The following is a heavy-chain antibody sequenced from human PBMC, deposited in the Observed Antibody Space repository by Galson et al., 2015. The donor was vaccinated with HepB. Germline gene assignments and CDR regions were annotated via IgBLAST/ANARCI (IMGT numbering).Heavy chain of an antibody. Sequence: SVKVSCKASGGTFSSYAISWVRQAPGQGLEWMGGIIPIFGTANYAQKFQGRVTITADESTSTAYMELSSLRSEDTAVYYCAKDALNRDGYNLYYYYYGMDVWGQGTTVTVSS. V-gene: IGHV1-69*13. J-gene: IGHJ6*02. D-gene: IGHD5-24*01. CDR2: IIPIFGTA. CDR3: AKDALNRDGYNLYYYYYGMDV. CDR1: GGTFSSYA.